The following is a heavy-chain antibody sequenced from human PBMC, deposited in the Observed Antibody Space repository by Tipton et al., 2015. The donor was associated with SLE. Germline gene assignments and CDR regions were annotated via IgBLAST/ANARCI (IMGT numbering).Heavy chain of an antibody. CDR2: ISYSGST. D-gene: IGHD3-16*01. Sequence: TLSLTCTVSGVSVSSGGYYWSWIRQHPGKGLEWIGYISYSGSTYYNPSLKSRITISVDTSQNQFSLKLSSVTAADTAVYYCARFMISVGFDYWGQGTLVTVSS. J-gene: IGHJ4*02. CDR3: ARFMISVGFDY. CDR1: GVSVSSGGYY. V-gene: IGHV4-31*03.